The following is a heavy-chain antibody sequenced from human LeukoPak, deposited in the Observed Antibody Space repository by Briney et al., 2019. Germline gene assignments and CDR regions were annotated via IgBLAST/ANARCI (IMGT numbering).Heavy chain of an antibody. V-gene: IGHV1-2*06. CDR1: GYPFTDYH. D-gene: IGHD2-15*01. CDR2: INPNSGGT. Sequence: ASVKVSCKASGYPFTDYHMHWVRQAPGQGLEWMGRINPNSGGTNYALKFQGKVTMTRDTSISTAYMELRRLRSDDTAVYYCARGGVAVAGQIDYWGQGTLVTVSS. J-gene: IGHJ4*02. CDR3: ARGGVAVAGQIDY.